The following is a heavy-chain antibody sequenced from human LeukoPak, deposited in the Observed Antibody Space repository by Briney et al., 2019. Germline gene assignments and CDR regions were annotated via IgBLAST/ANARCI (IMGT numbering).Heavy chain of an antibody. CDR1: GFTVSSNY. CDR2: IYSGGST. V-gene: IGHV3-66*04. J-gene: IGHJ4*02. Sequence: GGSLRLSCAASGFTVSSNYMSWVRQAPGKGLEWVSVIYSGGSTYYADSVKGRFTISRDNSKNTLYLQMNSLRAEDTAVYYCAKPNSGDSGWYGPDYWGQGTLVTVSS. D-gene: IGHD6-19*01. CDR3: AKPNSGDSGWYGPDY.